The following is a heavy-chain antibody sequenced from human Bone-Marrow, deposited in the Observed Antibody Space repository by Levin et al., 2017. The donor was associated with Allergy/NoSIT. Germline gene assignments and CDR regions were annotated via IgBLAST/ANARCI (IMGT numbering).Heavy chain of an antibody. CDR3: ARGRRSRTVYYGLDV. CDR1: GASLGTYY. D-gene: IGHD2-2*01. CDR2: VHDTGST. J-gene: IGHJ6*02. Sequence: SSPLSLPFPFSGASLGTYYWSWIRQPPGRGLEWIGYVHDTGSTNYSPSLRSRVTISPDTSKNQFSLNLSSVTAADTAMYYCARGRRSRTVYYGLDVWSQGTTVTVSS. V-gene: IGHV4-59*01.